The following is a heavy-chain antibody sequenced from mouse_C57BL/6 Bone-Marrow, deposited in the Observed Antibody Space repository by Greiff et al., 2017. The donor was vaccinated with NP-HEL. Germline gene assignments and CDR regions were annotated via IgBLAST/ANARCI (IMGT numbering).Heavy chain of an antibody. V-gene: IGHV5-4*01. CDR2: ISDGGSYT. Sequence: EVQLVESGGGLVKPGGSLKLSCAASGFTFSSYAMSWVRQTPEKRLEWVATISDGGSYTYYPDNVKGRFTISRDNAKNNLYLQMSHLKSEDTAMYYCAREDGKTLYYFDYWGQGTTLTVSS. CDR1: GFTFSSYA. CDR3: AREDGKTLYYFDY. J-gene: IGHJ2*01.